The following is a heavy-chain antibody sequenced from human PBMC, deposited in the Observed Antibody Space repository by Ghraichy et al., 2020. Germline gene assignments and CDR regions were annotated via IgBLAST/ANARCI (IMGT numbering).Heavy chain of an antibody. CDR3: AKDRDQHGAGSRALDV. CDR1: GFNFRNYD. V-gene: IGHV3-23*01. CDR2: INGSGGRT. D-gene: IGHD3-10*01. J-gene: IGHJ3*01. Sequence: GKSLNISCEASGFNFRNYDMSWVRQAPGKGLEWVTGINGSGGRTYSADSAKGRFTISRDNSKNTVYLQMNSLRAEDTALYFCAKDRDQHGAGSRALDVWGQGTLVTVSS.